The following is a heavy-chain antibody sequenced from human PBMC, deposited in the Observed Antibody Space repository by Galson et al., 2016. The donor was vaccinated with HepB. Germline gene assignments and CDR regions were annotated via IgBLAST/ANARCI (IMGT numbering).Heavy chain of an antibody. CDR3: ASGRGGIAATGNNWFDP. V-gene: IGHV1-3*01. Sequence: SVKVSCKAFGYTFSNYAMHWVRQAPGQRLEWMGWINAGNGGTKYSQNFQGRVTITRDTSASTAYMELSSLKSEDTAIYYCASGRGGIAATGNNWFDPWGQGTLVTASS. J-gene: IGHJ5*02. CDR2: INAGNGGT. CDR1: GYTFSNYA. D-gene: IGHD6-13*01.